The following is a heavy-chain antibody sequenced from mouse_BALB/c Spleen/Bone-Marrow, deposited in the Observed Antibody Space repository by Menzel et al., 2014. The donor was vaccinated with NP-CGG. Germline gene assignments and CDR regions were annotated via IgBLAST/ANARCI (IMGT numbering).Heavy chain of an antibody. D-gene: IGHD1-1*01. CDR2: IDPYDSET. Sequence: QVQLPQSGAELVRPGASVKLSRKASGYTFTNYWMNWVKQRPEQGLEWIGRIDPYDSETHSNQKFKDKAILTVDKSSSTAYMQLSSLTSEDSAVYYCARWGTTVVDYFDVWGAGTTVTVSS. CDR1: GYTFTNYW. J-gene: IGHJ1*02. CDR3: ARWGTTVVDYFDV. V-gene: IGHV1-52*01.